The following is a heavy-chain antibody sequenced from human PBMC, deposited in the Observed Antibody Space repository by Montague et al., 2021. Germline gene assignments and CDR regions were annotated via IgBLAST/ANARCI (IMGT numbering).Heavy chain of an antibody. CDR3: AGWGLLEKYYFDY. CDR2: IIYTGNT. D-gene: IGHD3-16*01. J-gene: IGHJ4*02. CDR1: GGSFSGYF. V-gene: IGHV4-34*12. Sequence: SETLSLTCAVYGGSFSGYFWSWVRQSPGESLEWIGEIIYTGNTNYKSSLKSRVTLSVDTSKNQFSLRLSSVTAADTAVYYCAGWGLLEKYYFDYWGQGTLVTVSS.